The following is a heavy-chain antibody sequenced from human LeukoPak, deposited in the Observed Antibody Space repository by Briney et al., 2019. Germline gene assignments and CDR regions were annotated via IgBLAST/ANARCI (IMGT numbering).Heavy chain of an antibody. D-gene: IGHD2-2*01. CDR1: GVSFSGYY. V-gene: IGHV4-34*01. CDR3: ARGDPLYCSSTSCYVGADRRPSITGTNWLDP. J-gene: IGHJ5*02. CDR2: INHSGSN. Sequence: SETLSLTCAVYGVSFSGYYWSWIRQPPGKGLEWIGKINHSGSNNYNPSPKSRVTISVDTSKNQFSLKLSSVPAADTAVYYCARGDPLYCSSTSCYVGADRRPSITGTNWLDPWGQGTLVTVSS.